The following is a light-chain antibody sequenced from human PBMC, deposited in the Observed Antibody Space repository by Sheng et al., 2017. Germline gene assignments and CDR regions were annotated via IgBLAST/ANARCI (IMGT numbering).Light chain of an antibody. CDR3: QTFGYSPPWT. J-gene: IGKJ1*01. V-gene: IGKV3-15*01. Sequence: ETVMTQSPVTLSVSPGESATLSCRTSQSVSSSLAWYQQKSGQAPRLLIYGASTRATGIPARFSGSGSGTEFTLTISGLEPEDFAVYYCQTFGYSPPWTFGQGPRW. CDR1: QSVSSS. CDR2: GAS.